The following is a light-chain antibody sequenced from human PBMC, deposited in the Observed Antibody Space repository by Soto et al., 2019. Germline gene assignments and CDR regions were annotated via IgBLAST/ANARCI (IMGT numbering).Light chain of an antibody. J-gene: IGKJ1*01. CDR1: RSISDW. Sequence: IQMTQSPFRPSPSVGDRVTITCWASRSISDWLAWYQQKPGKAPELLIFDASNLKSGVSSRFSGSGSGTEFTLTISRLQPDDVATYYCLQYSSHSWTFGQGTRW. CDR2: DAS. V-gene: IGKV1-5*01. CDR3: LQYSSHSWT.